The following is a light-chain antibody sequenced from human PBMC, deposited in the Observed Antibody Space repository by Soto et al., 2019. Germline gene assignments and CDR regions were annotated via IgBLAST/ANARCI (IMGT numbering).Light chain of an antibody. Sequence: QSALTQPASVSGSPGQSITISCTGTSSDVGGYDYVSWYQLHPGKAPKLMVFEVSNRPSGVSNHFSGSKSGNTASLVISGLQANDEADYYCSSYSTTNILVFGSGTKLTVL. CDR2: EVS. V-gene: IGLV2-14*01. CDR3: SSYSTTNILV. CDR1: SSDVGGYDY. J-gene: IGLJ1*01.